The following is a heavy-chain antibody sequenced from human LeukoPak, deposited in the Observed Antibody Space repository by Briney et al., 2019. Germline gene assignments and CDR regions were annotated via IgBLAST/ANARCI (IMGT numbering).Heavy chain of an antibody. V-gene: IGHV3-48*04. J-gene: IGHJ4*02. CDR1: GVTFSSYG. CDR2: ISSSSSTI. D-gene: IGHD6-19*01. CDR3: ARSVAGTGSYY. Sequence: PGGFLRLSCAASGVTFSSYGMHWVRQSPGKGLEGVSYISSSSSTINYADSVKGRFTISRDNAKNSLYLQMNSLRAEDTAVYYCARSVAGTGSYYWGQGTLVTVSS.